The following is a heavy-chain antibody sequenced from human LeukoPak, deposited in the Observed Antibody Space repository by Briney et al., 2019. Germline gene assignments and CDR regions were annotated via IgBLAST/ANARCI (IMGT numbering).Heavy chain of an antibody. J-gene: IGHJ4*02. CDR3: ARGGQRIFDY. V-gene: IGHV3-21*01. Sequence: GGSLRLSCVASGFTFSTYSMNWVRQAPGKGLEWVSFISTSSNYIYYADSVKGRFTISRDNAKNSLYLQLSSLKAEDTAVYYCARGGQRIFDYWGQGTLVTVSS. CDR1: GFTFSTYS. CDR2: ISTSSNYI.